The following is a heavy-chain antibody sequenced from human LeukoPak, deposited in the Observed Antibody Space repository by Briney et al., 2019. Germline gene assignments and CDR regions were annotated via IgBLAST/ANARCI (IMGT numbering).Heavy chain of an antibody. J-gene: IGHJ4*02. CDR1: GFTFSDYY. Sequence: GGSLRLSCAASGFTFSDYYMSWIRQAPGKGLEWVSSISSSSSYIYYADSVKDRFTISRDNAKNSLYLQMNSLRAEDTAVYYCARDSVYYDSSGYYYFDYWGQGTLVTVSS. CDR3: ARDSVYYDSSGYYYFDY. V-gene: IGHV3-11*06. CDR2: ISSSSSYI. D-gene: IGHD3-22*01.